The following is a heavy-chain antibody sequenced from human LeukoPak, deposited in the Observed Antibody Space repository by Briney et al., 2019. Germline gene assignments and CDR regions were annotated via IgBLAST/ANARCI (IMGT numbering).Heavy chain of an antibody. V-gene: IGHV3-74*01. CDR3: ARDPRRGMDA. Sequence: GGSQRLSCAAPGFTFSTSWMHWVRQAPGKGLVWVSRINSDGSSTSYADSVKGRFTISRDNAKNTLYLQMNSMRAEDTAVYYCARDPRRGMDAWGQGTTVTVSS. J-gene: IGHJ6*02. CDR2: INSDGSST. CDR1: GFTFSTSW.